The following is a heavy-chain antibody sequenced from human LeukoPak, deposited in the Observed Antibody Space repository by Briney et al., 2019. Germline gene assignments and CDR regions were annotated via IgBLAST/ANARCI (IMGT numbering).Heavy chain of an antibody. CDR1: GGSFSGYY. V-gene: IGHV4-34*01. CDR3: ARLGPRPDIVVVPTAMGFDY. J-gene: IGHJ4*02. Sequence: PSETLSLTCAVHGGSFSGYYWSWMRQPPEKGLEWVGEINRGGSTNYNPSLKSRVSISLDTSKNQFSLKLSSVTAADTAVYYCARLGPRPDIVVVPTAMGFDYWGQGTLVTVSS. D-gene: IGHD2-2*01. CDR2: INRGGST.